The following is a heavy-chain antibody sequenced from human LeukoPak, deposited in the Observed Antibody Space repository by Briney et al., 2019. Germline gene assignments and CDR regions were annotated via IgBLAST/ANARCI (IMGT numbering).Heavy chain of an antibody. CDR2: IYYSGST. CDR1: GGSISSSSYY. D-gene: IGHD3-3*01. J-gene: IGHJ6*03. CDR3: ARGVRFLEHGPGYYYMDV. Sequence: PSETLSLTCTVSGGSISSSSYYWGWIRQPPGKGLEWIGSIYYSGSTYYNPSLKSRVTISVDTSKNQFSLKLSSVTAADTAVYYCARGVRFLEHGPGYYYMDVWGKGTTVTVSS. V-gene: IGHV4-39*01.